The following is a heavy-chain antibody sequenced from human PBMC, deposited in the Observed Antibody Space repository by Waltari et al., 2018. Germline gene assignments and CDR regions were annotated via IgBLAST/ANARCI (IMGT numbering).Heavy chain of an antibody. V-gene: IGHV3-43*01. CDR3: AKDGSRDSGYDYVDY. Sequence: EVQLVESGGVVVQPGGSLRLSCAASGFTFDDYTMHWVRQAPGKGLEWVSLISWDGGSTYYADSVKGRFTISRDNSKNSLYLQMNSLRTEDTALYYCAKDGSRDSGYDYVDYWGQGTLVTVSS. D-gene: IGHD5-12*01. CDR2: ISWDGGST. CDR1: GFTFDDYT. J-gene: IGHJ4*02.